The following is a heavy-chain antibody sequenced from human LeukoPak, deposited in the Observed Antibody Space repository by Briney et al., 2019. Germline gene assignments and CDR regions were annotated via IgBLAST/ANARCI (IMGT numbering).Heavy chain of an antibody. V-gene: IGHV5-10-1*01. D-gene: IGHD3-22*01. CDR2: IDPSDSYI. Sequence: GESLKISCKGSGYSFTSYWISWVRQMPGKGLEWMGRIDPSDSYINYSPSFQGHVTISADKSISTAYLQWSSLKASDTAMYYCARPNITSYYDSRGYDAFDVWGQGTMVTVSS. J-gene: IGHJ3*01. CDR1: GYSFTSYW. CDR3: ARPNITSYYDSRGYDAFDV.